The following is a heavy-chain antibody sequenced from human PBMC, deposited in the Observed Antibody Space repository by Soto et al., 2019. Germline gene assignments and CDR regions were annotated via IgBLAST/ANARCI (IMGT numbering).Heavy chain of an antibody. D-gene: IGHD4-17*01. J-gene: IGHJ4*02. CDR1: RFALSRFGMG. CDR3: ALAGDYDLLTFDH. CDR2: IYWDDDK. V-gene: IGHV2-5*08. Sequence: AKPHRLTVDISRFALSRFGMGVSSLRQPPGKALEWLALIYWDDDKRYSPSLKDRLAISKDTSSNQVVLTITNMDPGDTATYFCALAGDYDLLTFDHWGPGTLVTVSS.